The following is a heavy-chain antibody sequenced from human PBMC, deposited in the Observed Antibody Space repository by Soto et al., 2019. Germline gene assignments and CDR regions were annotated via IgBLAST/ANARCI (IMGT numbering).Heavy chain of an antibody. J-gene: IGHJ4*02. Sequence: PSETLSLTCTVSGGSISSYYWSWIRQPPGKGLEWIGYIYYSGSTNYNPSLKSRVTISVDTSKNQFSLKLSSVTAADTAVYYCARSGMATGFDYWGQGTLVTVSS. CDR2: IYYSGST. V-gene: IGHV4-59*08. D-gene: IGHD5-12*01. CDR1: GGSISSYY. CDR3: ARSGMATGFDY.